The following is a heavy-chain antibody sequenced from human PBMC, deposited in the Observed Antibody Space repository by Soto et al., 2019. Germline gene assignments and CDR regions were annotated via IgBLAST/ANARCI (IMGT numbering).Heavy chain of an antibody. CDR1: QFSFKDYY. Sequence: QVQLVESGGGVVKAGGSLRLSCAASQFSFKDYYMSWIRQAPGKGLEWVSYIGRINNFTYYADSVWGRFTISSDNAKNSLYLQMNTLRVEATGMYYCARVSVGVAGEALWVGGMDVWGQGTTVTAS. V-gene: IGHV3-11*05. D-gene: IGHD1-26*01. CDR3: ARVSVGVAGEALWVGGMDV. J-gene: IGHJ6*02. CDR2: IGRINNFT.